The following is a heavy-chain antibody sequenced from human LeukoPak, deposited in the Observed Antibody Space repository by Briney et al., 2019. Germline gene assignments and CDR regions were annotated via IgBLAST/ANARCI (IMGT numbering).Heavy chain of an antibody. CDR3: ARDPIFGVVISWFGP. D-gene: IGHD3-3*01. J-gene: IGHJ5*02. CDR1: GYTFTGYY. V-gene: IGHV1-2*02. CDR2: INPNSGGT. Sequence: ASVKVSCKASGYTFTGYYMHWVRQAPGQGLEWMGWINPNSGGTNYAQKFQGRVTMTRDTSISTAYMELSRLRSDDTAVYYCARDPIFGVVISWFGPWGQGTLVTVSS.